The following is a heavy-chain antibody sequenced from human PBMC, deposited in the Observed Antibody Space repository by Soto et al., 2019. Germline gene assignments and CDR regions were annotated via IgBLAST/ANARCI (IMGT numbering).Heavy chain of an antibody. CDR3: ARLPGIVAPGTVFLDN. Sequence: GESLKISCQVSGYTFTIYWIGWVRQRPGKVLEWMGIIYPSDSDTRYRPSFQGQVTISADKSSSTAYLQWNSLQASDTAMYYCARLPGIVAPGTVFLDNWGQGTMVTVSS. V-gene: IGHV5-51*01. CDR2: IYPSDSDT. J-gene: IGHJ4*02. D-gene: IGHD1-1*01. CDR1: GYTFTIYW.